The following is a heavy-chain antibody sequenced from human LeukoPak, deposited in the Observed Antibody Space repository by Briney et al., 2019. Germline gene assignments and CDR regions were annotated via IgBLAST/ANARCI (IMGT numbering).Heavy chain of an antibody. J-gene: IGHJ4*02. Sequence: PGRSLRLSCAASGFTFDDYAMHWVRQAPGKVLEWVSGISWNSGSIGYADSVKGRFTISRDNAKNSLYLQMNSLRAEDTALYYCAKDMVRGVMAIDYWGQGTLVTVSS. CDR1: GFTFDDYA. CDR3: AKDMVRGVMAIDY. CDR2: ISWNSGSI. D-gene: IGHD3-10*01. V-gene: IGHV3-9*01.